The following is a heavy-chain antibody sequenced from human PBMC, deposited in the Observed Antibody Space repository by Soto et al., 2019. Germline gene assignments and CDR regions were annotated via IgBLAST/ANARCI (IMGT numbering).Heavy chain of an antibody. CDR3: ARVATRLQSMEVLEY. D-gene: IGHD2-21*02. Sequence: QVQLVESGGGVVQPGTSLRLSCNASGFIFRDYLIHWVRKAPGKGLEWLAVLSFDGTAEYYADSTRGRFTISRDIPKSTTYLVINNVRREDTAMYYCARVATRLQSMEVLEYWGQGTLVTVPS. CDR2: LSFDGTAE. V-gene: IGHV3-30*03. J-gene: IGHJ4*02. CDR1: GFIFRDYL.